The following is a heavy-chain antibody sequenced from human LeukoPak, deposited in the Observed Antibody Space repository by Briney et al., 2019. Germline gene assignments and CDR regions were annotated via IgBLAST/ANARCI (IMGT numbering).Heavy chain of an antibody. V-gene: IGHV4-38-2*02. J-gene: IGHJ4*01. D-gene: IGHD5-12*01. CDR2: IYHSGST. Sequence: SETLSLTCTVSGYSISSGYYWGWIRQPPGKGLEWIGSIYHSGSTYYNPSLKSRVTISVDTSKSQFSLKLSSVTAADTAVYYCARDGYSGNDGLWGXGTLVTVSX. CDR3: ARDGYSGNDGL. CDR1: GYSISSGYY.